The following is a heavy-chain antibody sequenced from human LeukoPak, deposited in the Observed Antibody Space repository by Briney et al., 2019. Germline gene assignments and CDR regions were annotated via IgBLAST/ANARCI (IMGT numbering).Heavy chain of an antibody. CDR1: GFTFNINA. CDR3: AKATGYLL. CDR2: ISGSGGSA. D-gene: IGHD1-14*01. V-gene: IGHV3-23*01. J-gene: IGHJ4*02. Sequence: PGGSLRLSCTASGFTFNINAMSWVRQAPGKGLEWVSGISGSGGSAFYADSVKGRFIISRDNSKKTLHLQMNSLRAEDTAVYYCAKATGYLLWGQGTLVTVSS.